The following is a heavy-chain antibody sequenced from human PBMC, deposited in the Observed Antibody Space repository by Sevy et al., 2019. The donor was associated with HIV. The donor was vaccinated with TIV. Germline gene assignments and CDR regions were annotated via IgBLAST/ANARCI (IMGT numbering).Heavy chain of an antibody. V-gene: IGHV3-30*18. Sequence: GGSLRLSCEASGVTFSNFGFHWVRQAPGKGLEWVALISYKGVYKYYAASVKGRFTISRDNSKKILYLQMDNLRLEDTAIYYCAQGEGSYGFAGYYYYYMDVWGKGTTVTVSS. CDR2: ISYKGVYK. J-gene: IGHJ6*03. D-gene: IGHD5-18*01. CDR1: GVTFSNFG. CDR3: AQGEGSYGFAGYYYYYMDV.